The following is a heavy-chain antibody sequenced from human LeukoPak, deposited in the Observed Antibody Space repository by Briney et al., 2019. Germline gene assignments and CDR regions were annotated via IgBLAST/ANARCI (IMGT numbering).Heavy chain of an antibody. CDR1: GFTFTSYA. Sequence: GGSLRLSCAASGFTFTSYAMCWVRQAPGKGLQWLPSITSSGDNTYYANSVKGRFTISRDNTKNTLHLQVNSLRAEDTAVYYCVRGSRGNYDTWGQGTLVTVTS. J-gene: IGHJ5*02. D-gene: IGHD3-22*01. CDR2: ITSSGDNT. CDR3: VRGSRGNYDT. V-gene: IGHV3-23*01.